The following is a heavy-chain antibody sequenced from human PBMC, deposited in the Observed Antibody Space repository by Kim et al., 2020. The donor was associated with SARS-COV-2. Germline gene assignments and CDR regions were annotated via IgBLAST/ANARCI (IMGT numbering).Heavy chain of an antibody. V-gene: IGHV4-31*02. CDR3: AREPYDSSGYWGY. J-gene: IGHJ4*02. D-gene: IGHD3-22*01. Sequence: PSLKSRVTISVDTSKNQFSLKLSSVTAADTAVYYCAREPYDSSGYWGYWGQGTLVTVSS.